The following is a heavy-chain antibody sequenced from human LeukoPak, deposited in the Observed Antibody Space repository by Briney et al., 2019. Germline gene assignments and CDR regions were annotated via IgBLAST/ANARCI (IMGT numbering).Heavy chain of an antibody. D-gene: IGHD1-7*01. CDR1: GFTFSSNS. CDR2: ISSSSSHI. J-gene: IGHJ4*02. CDR3: VRPHRAGTWDY. V-gene: IGHV3-48*01. Sequence: GGSLRLSCAASGFTFSSNSMNWVRQVPGKGLEWVSYISSSSSHIYYADSVKGRFTISRDNAKNSLYLQMNSLRAEDTAVYYCVRPHRAGTWDYWGQGTLVTVSS.